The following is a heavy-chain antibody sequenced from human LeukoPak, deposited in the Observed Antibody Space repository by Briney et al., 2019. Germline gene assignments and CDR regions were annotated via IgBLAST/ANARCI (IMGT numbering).Heavy chain of an antibody. J-gene: IGHJ3*02. CDR2: MNPSSGNT. Sequence: ASVKVSCKASGYTFTSYDINWVRQATGQGLEWMGWMNPSSGNTGHAQKFQGRVTMTRNTSISTAYMELSSLRSEDTAVYYCARTKADYDTFDIWGQGTMVTVSS. CDR1: GYTFTSYD. V-gene: IGHV1-8*01. D-gene: IGHD2-8*01. CDR3: ARTKADYDTFDI.